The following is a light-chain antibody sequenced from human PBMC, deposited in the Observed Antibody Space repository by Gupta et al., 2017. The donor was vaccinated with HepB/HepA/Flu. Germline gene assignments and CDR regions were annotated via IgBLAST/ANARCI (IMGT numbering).Light chain of an antibody. CDR2: WAS. CDR3: QQYYSNFPRT. V-gene: IGKV4-1*01. J-gene: IGKJ1*01. CDR1: QSVFYISTNKNH. Sequence: DIVMTQSPDSLAVSLGERATTNCKSSQSVFYISTNKNHLAWYQKKPAQPPKLLIYWASTRESGVPDRFSGSGSGTDFTLTISSLQAEDVAVYYCQQYYSNFPRTFGQGTKVEIK.